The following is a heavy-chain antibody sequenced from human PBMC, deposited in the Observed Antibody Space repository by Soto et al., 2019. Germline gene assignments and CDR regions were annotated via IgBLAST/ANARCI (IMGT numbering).Heavy chain of an antibody. V-gene: IGHV3-23*01. CDR1: GFTFNSYA. D-gene: IGHD6-13*01. Sequence: EVQLLESGGGLVQPGGSLRLSCAASGFTFNSYAMSWVRQAPGKGLEWVSAISGSGGSTYYADSVKGRFTISRDNSKNTLYLQMNSLRAEDTAVYYCAKYSSSWYGHIDYWGQGTLVTVSS. CDR2: ISGSGGST. J-gene: IGHJ4*02. CDR3: AKYSSSWYGHIDY.